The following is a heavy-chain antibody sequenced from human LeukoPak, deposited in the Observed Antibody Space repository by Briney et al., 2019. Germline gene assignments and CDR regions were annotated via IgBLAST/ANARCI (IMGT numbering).Heavy chain of an antibody. V-gene: IGHV3-73*01. Sequence: PGGSLRLSCAASGFTFSGSAMHWVRQASGKGLEWVGRIRSKANSYATAYAASVKGRFTISRDDSKNTAYLQMNSLKTEDTAVYYCTSNYDILTGFLDDAFDIWGQGTMVTVSS. D-gene: IGHD3-9*01. J-gene: IGHJ3*02. CDR3: TSNYDILTGFLDDAFDI. CDR1: GFTFSGSA. CDR2: IRSKANSYAT.